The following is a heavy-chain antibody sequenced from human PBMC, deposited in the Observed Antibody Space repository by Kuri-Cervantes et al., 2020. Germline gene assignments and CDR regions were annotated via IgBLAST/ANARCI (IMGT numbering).Heavy chain of an antibody. CDR1: GGSTSSYY. CDR3: ARTSHGDPFDH. V-gene: IGHV4-59*13. D-gene: IGHD4-17*01. CDR2: IYYSGST. Sequence: SETLSLTCTVSGGSTSSYYWSWIRQPPGKGLEWIGYIYYSGSTNYNPSLKSRVTISVDTSKNQFSLKLSSVTAADTAVYYCARTSHGDPFDHWGQGTLVTVSS. J-gene: IGHJ4*02.